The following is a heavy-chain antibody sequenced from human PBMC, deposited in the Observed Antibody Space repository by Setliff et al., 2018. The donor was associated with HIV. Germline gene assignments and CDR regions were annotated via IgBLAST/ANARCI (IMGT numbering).Heavy chain of an antibody. CDR2: MSYDGNNK. CDR3: AKASVVNVVATTIWF. J-gene: IGHJ4*02. CDR1: GFTFSPYA. Sequence: GGSLRLSCATSGFTFSPYAMHWVRQAPGKELEWVAVMSYDGNNKYYADSVKGRFTISRDNSRNTLYLQMNSLRAEDTAVYYCAKASVVNVVATTIWFWGQGTLVTVSS. D-gene: IGHD1-26*01. V-gene: IGHV3-30*07.